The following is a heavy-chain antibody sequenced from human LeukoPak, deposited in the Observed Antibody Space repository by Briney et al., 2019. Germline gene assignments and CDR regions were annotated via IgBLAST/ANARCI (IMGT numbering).Heavy chain of an antibody. CDR2: IYYSGST. J-gene: IGHJ5*02. Sequence: ASETLSLTCAVYGGSFSSYYWSWIRQPPGKGLEWIGYIYYSGSTNYNPSLKSRVTISLDTSKSQFSLKLTSVTAADTAVYYCARAPIPYDRSRTDYRFDPWGQGTLVTVAS. CDR1: GGSFSSYY. D-gene: IGHD3-16*01. CDR3: ARAPIPYDRSRTDYRFDP. V-gene: IGHV4-59*01.